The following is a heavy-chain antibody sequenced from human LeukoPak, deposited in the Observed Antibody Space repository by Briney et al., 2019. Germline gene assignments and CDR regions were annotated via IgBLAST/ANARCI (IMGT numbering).Heavy chain of an antibody. Sequence: QPGGSLRLSCAASGFTFSSYEMHWVRQPPGKGLEWVSYISSSSSYIYYADSVKGRFTISRDNAKNSLYLQMNSLRAEDTAVYYCARVPLGGGSAFDIWGQGTMVTVSS. J-gene: IGHJ3*02. D-gene: IGHD3-16*01. V-gene: IGHV3-48*03. CDR3: ARVPLGGGSAFDI. CDR1: GFTFSSYE. CDR2: ISSSSSYI.